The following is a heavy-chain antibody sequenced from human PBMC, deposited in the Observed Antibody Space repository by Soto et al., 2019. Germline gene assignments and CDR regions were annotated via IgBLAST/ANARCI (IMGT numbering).Heavy chain of an antibody. CDR1: GGSISSYY. Sequence: SETLSLTCTVSGGSISSYYWSWIRQPPGKGLEWIGEINHSGSTNYNPSLKSRVTISVDTSKNQFSLKLSSVTAADTAVYYCARGMLPRYSYVDYWGQGTLVTVSS. CDR2: INHSGST. V-gene: IGHV4-34*01. CDR3: ARGMLPRYSYVDY. D-gene: IGHD5-18*01. J-gene: IGHJ4*02.